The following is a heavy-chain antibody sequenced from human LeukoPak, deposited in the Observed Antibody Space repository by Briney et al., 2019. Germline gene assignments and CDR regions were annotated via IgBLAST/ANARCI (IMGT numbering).Heavy chain of an antibody. Sequence: GGSLRLSCAASGFTFSSYALHWVRQAPGKGLEWVAVISFDGSNKYYADSVKGRFTISRDNSKNTLYLQMNSLRAEDTAVYYCARLPKGSGSSSYFDYWGQGTLVTVSS. CDR2: ISFDGSNK. CDR3: ARLPKGSGSSSYFDY. D-gene: IGHD3-10*01. J-gene: IGHJ4*02. CDR1: GFTFSSYA. V-gene: IGHV3-30*04.